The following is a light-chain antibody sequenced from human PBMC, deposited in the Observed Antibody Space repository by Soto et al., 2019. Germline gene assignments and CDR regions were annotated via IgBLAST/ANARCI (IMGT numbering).Light chain of an antibody. V-gene: IGKV3-20*01. CDR2: GAS. Sequence: EIVLTQSPGTLSLSPGERATLSCRASQSVASNYLAWYQQKPGQAPRVLIYGASSRASGIPDRFSGSGSGTDFTLTISRLEPEEFAVYYCQQYGLSHTFGQGTKLEIK. CDR3: QQYGLSHT. CDR1: QSVASNY. J-gene: IGKJ2*01.